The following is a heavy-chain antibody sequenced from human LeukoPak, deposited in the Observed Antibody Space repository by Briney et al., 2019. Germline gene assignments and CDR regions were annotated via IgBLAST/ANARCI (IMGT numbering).Heavy chain of an antibody. CDR1: GFTFGSYG. J-gene: IGHJ6*02. CDR2: ISHDGKKK. V-gene: IGHV3-30*18. Sequence: GGSLRLSCAASGFTFGSYGMHWVRQAPGKGLEWVAVISHDGKKKFYVDFVKSRLTISRDNSENTLYLQMNSLRTEDTAMYYCVKDTAMEPYDYYYYGMDVWGQGTTITVSS. CDR3: VKDTAMEPYDYYYYGMDV. D-gene: IGHD5-18*01.